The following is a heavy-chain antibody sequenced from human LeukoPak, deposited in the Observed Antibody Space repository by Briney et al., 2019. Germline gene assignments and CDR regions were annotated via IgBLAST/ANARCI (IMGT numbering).Heavy chain of an antibody. CDR2: ISGNGGDT. CDR3: ARVQITWSWAFDI. CDR1: GFTFSSYS. J-gene: IGHJ3*02. Sequence: GGTLTLSCAASGFTFSSYSMSWVRQASGKGLEWVSVISGNGGDTFYADSVKGRFTISRDNSKDMLYLQMNSLRAEDTAVYYCARVQITWSWAFDIWGQGTMVTVSS. D-gene: IGHD3-16*01. V-gene: IGHV3-23*01.